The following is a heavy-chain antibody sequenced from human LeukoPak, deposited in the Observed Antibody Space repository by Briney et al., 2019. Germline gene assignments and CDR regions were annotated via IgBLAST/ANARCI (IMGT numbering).Heavy chain of an antibody. J-gene: IGHJ4*02. V-gene: IGHV4-39*01. CDR1: GGSISSSSYY. CDR2: TYYSGST. CDR3: ARIYSSSWYFDY. Sequence: SETLSLTCTVSGGSISSSSYYWGWIRQPPGKGLEWIGSTYYSGSTYYNPSLKSRVTISVDTSKNQFSLKLSSVTAADTAVYYCARIYSSSWYFDYWGQGTLVTVSS. D-gene: IGHD6-13*01.